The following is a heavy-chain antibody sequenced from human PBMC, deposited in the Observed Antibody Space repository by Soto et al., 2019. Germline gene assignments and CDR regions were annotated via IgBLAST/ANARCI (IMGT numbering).Heavy chain of an antibody. V-gene: IGHV3-23*01. CDR3: VKGAAVAGTSNRYFDL. CDR1: GFTLSNYA. J-gene: IGHJ2*01. Sequence: PGGSLRLSCAASGFTLSNYAMSWVRQAPGKGPEWVSFISGSGGSTYYADSVKGRFTISRDTSNNTLYLQMNSLRAEDTAVYYCVKGAAVAGTSNRYFDLWGRGTLVPVSS. D-gene: IGHD6-19*01. CDR2: ISGSGGST.